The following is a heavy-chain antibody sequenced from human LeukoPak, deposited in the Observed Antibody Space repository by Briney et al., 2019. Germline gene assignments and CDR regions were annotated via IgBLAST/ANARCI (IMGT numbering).Heavy chain of an antibody. CDR1: GYTFTGYY. J-gene: IGHJ4*02. V-gene: IGHV1-2*02. CDR3: ARDGHDSSGYYNDY. Sequence: ASVKVSCKASGYTFTGYYMHWVRQAPGQGLEWMGWINPNSGGTSYAQKFQGRVTMTRDTSMRTAYMELRTLRSDGTAVYYGARDGHDSSGYYNDYWGQGTLVTVSS. CDR2: INPNSGGT. D-gene: IGHD3-22*01.